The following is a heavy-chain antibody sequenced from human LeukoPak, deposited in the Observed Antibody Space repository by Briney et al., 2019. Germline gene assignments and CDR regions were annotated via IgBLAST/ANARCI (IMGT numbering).Heavy chain of an antibody. J-gene: IGHJ4*02. CDR3: ARQVTFGYAYAYYFDY. V-gene: IGHV4-39*01. D-gene: IGHD3-16*01. CDR2: FHYSGSN. CDR1: GGSISSTYYY. Sequence: SETLSLTCTVSGGSISSTYYYWGWIRQPPGKGLEWIGNFHYSGSNSYNPSLKSRVTISVDTSKNQFSLRLSSVTAADTAVYYCARQVTFGYAYAYYFDYWGQGTQVTVSS.